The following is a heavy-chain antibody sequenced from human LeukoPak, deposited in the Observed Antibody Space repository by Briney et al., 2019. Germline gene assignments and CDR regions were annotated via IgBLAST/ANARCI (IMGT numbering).Heavy chain of an antibody. J-gene: IGHJ4*02. CDR1: GFTFSSYS. D-gene: IGHD6-6*01. CDR2: ISSSSSYI. CDR3: ARDLAPIAARNY. V-gene: IGHV3-21*01. Sequence: GGSLRLSCAASGFTFSSYSVNWVRQAPGKGLEWVSSISSSSSYIYYADSVKGRFTISRDNSKNSLYLQMNSLRAEDTAVCYCARDLAPIAARNYWGQGTLVTVSS.